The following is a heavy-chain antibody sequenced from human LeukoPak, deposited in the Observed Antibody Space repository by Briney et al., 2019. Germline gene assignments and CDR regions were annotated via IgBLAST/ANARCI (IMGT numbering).Heavy chain of an antibody. Sequence: PGGSLRLSCAASGFTFSLYSMTWVRQAPGKGLEWISYIGGISGTIKYADSVKGRFTISRDNAKNSLLLQMDSLRAEDTAVYFCATLRGGHWGQGTLVTVSS. CDR3: ATLRGGH. CDR2: IGGISGTI. CDR1: GFTFSLYS. J-gene: IGHJ4*02. D-gene: IGHD3-10*01. V-gene: IGHV3-48*01.